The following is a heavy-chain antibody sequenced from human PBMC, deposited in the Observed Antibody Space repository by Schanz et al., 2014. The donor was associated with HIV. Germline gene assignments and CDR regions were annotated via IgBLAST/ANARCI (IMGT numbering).Heavy chain of an antibody. Sequence: QVQLVQFGVVVKKPGSSVNVSCKASGGIFSYHAINWLRQAPGQGLEWMGGIIPIFVTPNYAQKFQGRVTITADESTSTAYMELSSLRSDDTAMYYCARGLKDSSSSEAFHIWGQGTMVTVSS. CDR2: IIPIFVTP. J-gene: IGHJ3*02. CDR3: ARGLKDSSSSEAFHI. D-gene: IGHD6-6*01. CDR1: GGIFSYHA. V-gene: IGHV1-69*01.